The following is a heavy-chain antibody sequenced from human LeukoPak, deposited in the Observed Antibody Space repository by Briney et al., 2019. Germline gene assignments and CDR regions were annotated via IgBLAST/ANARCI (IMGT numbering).Heavy chain of an antibody. V-gene: IGHV1-24*01. CDR3: AAAVLFWSGYYNFDY. J-gene: IGHJ4*02. CDR1: GYTLTELS. Sequence: ASVKVSCKVSGYTLTELSMHWVRQAPGKGLEWMGGFDPEDGETIYAQKFQGRVTMTEDTSTDTAYMELSSLRSEDTAVYYCAAAVLFWSGYYNFDYWGQGTLVTVSS. D-gene: IGHD3-3*01. CDR2: FDPEDGET.